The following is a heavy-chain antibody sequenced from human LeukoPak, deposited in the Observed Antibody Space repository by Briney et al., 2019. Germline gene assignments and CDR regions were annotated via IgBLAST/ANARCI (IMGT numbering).Heavy chain of an antibody. D-gene: IGHD2-15*01. J-gene: IGHJ4*02. CDR2: IKQDGSEK. CDR3: ASVRV. V-gene: IGHV3-7*03. CDR1: GFTFSSYA. Sequence: GGSLRLSCAASGFTFSSYAMNWVRQAPGKGLEWVANIKQDGSEKNYVDSVKGRFTISRDNAMNSVYLQMNSLRAEDTAVYYCASVRVGGQGTLVTVSS.